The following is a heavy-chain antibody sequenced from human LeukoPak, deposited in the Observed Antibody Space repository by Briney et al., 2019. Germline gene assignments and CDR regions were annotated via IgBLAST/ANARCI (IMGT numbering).Heavy chain of an antibody. Sequence: GASVKVSCKASGYTFTSYDINWVRQATGQGLEWMGWMNPNSGNTGYAQKFQGRVTITRDTSISAVYMELSSLRSEDTAVYYCARFAVHRRLTVAGQFGLDYWGQGTLVTVSS. D-gene: IGHD6-19*01. CDR3: ARFAVHRRLTVAGQFGLDY. CDR2: MNPNSGNT. J-gene: IGHJ4*02. V-gene: IGHV1-8*03. CDR1: GYTFTSYD.